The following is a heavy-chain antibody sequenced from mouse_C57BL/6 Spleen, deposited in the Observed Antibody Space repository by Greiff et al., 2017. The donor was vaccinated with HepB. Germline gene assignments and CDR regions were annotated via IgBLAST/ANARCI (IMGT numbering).Heavy chain of an antibody. CDR1: GYTFTSYW. V-gene: IGHV1-52*01. CDR3: ARRTVFFDY. CDR2: IDPSDSET. J-gene: IGHJ2*01. Sequence: QVQLKQPGAELVRPGSSVKLSCKASGYTFTSYWMHWVKQRPIQGLEWIGNIDPSDSETHYNQKFKDKATLTVDKSSSTAYMQLSSRTSEDSAVYYCARRTVFFDYWGQGTTLTVSS.